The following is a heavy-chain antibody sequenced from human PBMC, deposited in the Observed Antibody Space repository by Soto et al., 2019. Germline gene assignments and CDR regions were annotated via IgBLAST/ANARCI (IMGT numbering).Heavy chain of an antibody. CDR2: INHSGST. D-gene: IGHD4-17*01. Sequence: SETLSLTCAVYGGSFSGYYWSWIRQPPGKGLEWIGEINHSGSTNYNPSLKSRVTISVDTSKNQFSLKLSSVTAADTAVYYCARARSGTVTTDYWGQGTLVTVSS. V-gene: IGHV4-34*01. J-gene: IGHJ4*02. CDR1: GGSFSGYY. CDR3: ARARSGTVTTDY.